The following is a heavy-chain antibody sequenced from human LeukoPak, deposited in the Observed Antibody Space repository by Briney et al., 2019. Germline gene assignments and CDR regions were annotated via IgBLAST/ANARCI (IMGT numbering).Heavy chain of an antibody. D-gene: IGHD3-3*01. CDR1: GFTVSSNY. J-gene: IGHJ6*02. CDR3: AKDLIRNFGVVIYYYYGMDV. CDR2: IYSGGST. Sequence: GGSLRLSCAASGFTVSSNYMSWVRQAPGKGLEWVSVIYSGGSTYYADSVKGRFTISRDNSKNTLYLQMNSLRAEDTAVYYCAKDLIRNFGVVIYYYYGMDVWGQGTTVTVSS. V-gene: IGHV3-53*01.